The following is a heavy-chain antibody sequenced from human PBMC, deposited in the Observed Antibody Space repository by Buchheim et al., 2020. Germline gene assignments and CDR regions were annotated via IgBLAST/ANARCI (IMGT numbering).Heavy chain of an antibody. CDR1: GGSFSGYY. Sequence: QVQLQQWGAGLLKPSETLSLTCAVYGGSFSGYYWSWIRQPPGKGLEWIGEINHSGSTNYNPSLKSRVTISVDTSKNQFSLKLSSVSAAGAAVYYCARSRAAAAALYYYYYGMDVWGQGTT. CDR2: INHSGST. CDR3: ARSRAAAAALYYYYYGMDV. J-gene: IGHJ6*02. V-gene: IGHV4-34*01. D-gene: IGHD2-2*01.